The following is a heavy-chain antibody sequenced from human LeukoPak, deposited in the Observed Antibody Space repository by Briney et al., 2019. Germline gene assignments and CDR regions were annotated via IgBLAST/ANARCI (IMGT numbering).Heavy chain of an antibody. D-gene: IGHD2-2*01. J-gene: IGHJ6*02. V-gene: IGHV4-59*01. CDR2: IYYSGST. CDR3: ARDIGHCSSTSCQAPYYYYGMDV. Sequence: SETLSLTCTVSGGSISSYYWSWIRQPPGKGLEWVGYIYYSGSTNYNPSLKSRVTISVDTSKNQFSLKLSSVTAADTAMYYCARDIGHCSSTSCQAPYYYYGMDVWGQGTTVTVSS. CDR1: GGSISSYY.